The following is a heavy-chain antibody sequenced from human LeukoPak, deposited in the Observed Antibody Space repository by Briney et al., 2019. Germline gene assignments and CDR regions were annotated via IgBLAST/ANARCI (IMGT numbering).Heavy chain of an antibody. J-gene: IGHJ4*02. CDR3: ARADPLAAAGEVDY. D-gene: IGHD6-13*01. CDR1: GFTFSSYS. CDR2: ISSSSSYI. V-gene: IGHV3-21*01. Sequence: PGGSLRLSCAASGFTFSSYSMNWVRQAPGKGLEWVSSISSSSSYIYYADSVKGRFTISRDNAKNSLYLQMSSLRAEDTAVYYCARADPLAAAGEVDYWGQGTLVTVSS.